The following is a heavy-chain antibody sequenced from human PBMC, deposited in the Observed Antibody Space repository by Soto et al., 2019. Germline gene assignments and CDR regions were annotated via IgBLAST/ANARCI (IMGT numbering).Heavy chain of an antibody. D-gene: IGHD3-3*01. V-gene: IGHV2-5*02. J-gene: IGHJ5*02. CDR3: AHRATMTIFGLIIDNGIWFDP. Sequence: VGWVRQPPGRALEWLALIYWDGDKRYNASLGNRLTITKDTSMNQVVLTLTNVDPADTATYYCAHRATMTIFGLIIDNGIWFDPWGQGTRVIVSS. CDR2: IYWDGDK.